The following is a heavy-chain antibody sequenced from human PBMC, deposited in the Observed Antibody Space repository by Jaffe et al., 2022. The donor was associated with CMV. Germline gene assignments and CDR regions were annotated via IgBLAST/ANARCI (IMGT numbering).Heavy chain of an antibody. CDR3: TSRTYYYDSSGHYNWFDP. Sequence: EVRLVESGGGLVQPGGSLKLSCAASGFTFSGSAMHWVRQAPGKGLEWLGRIRTKTNNYATVYAASVKGRFTISRDDSKNMAYLQMNSLKTEDTAVYYCTSRTYYYDSSGHYNWFDPWGQGALVTVSS. CDR2: IRTKTNNYAT. D-gene: IGHD3-22*01. V-gene: IGHV3-73*02. J-gene: IGHJ5*02. CDR1: GFTFSGSA.